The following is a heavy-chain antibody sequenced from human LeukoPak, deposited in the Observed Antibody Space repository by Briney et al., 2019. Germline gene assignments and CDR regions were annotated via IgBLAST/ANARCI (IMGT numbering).Heavy chain of an antibody. CDR2: IYYSGST. J-gene: IGHJ3*02. V-gene: IGHV4-31*03. CDR3: ASLYYFDSSGYYYGKADI. CDR1: GGSISSGGYY. Sequence: SETLSLTCTVSGGSISSGGYYWGWIRQLPGKGLECIGFIYYSGSTFYNPSLKSRVTISIDTSKNQFSLKLSSVTAADTAVYYCASLYYFDSSGYYYGKADIWGQGTMVTVSS. D-gene: IGHD3-22*01.